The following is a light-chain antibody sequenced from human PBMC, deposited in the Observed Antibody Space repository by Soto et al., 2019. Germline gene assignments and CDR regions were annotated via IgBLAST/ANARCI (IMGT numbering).Light chain of an antibody. Sequence: IVLTQSPGTLSLSPGERATLSCRASQSVSSGYLAWYQQKPGQAPRLLIYGASSRATGIPDRFSGSGSGTDFTLTISRLEPEDFAVYYCQQYRAFGQGTKVDIK. CDR2: GAS. J-gene: IGKJ1*01. V-gene: IGKV3-20*01. CDR1: QSVSSGY. CDR3: QQYRA.